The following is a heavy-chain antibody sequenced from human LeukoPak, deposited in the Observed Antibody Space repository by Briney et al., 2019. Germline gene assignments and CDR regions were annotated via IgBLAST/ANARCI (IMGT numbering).Heavy chain of an antibody. CDR3: ARDQIHPAGWFDP. J-gene: IGHJ5*02. V-gene: IGHV4-38-2*02. CDR1: GYSISSGYY. CDR2: IYHSGST. D-gene: IGHD3-10*01. Sequence: SETLSLTCTVSGYSISSGYYWGWIRQPPGKGLEWIGSIYHSGSTYYNPSLKSRVTISVDTSKNQFSLKLSSVTAADTAVYYCARDQIHPAGWFDPWGQGTLVTVSS.